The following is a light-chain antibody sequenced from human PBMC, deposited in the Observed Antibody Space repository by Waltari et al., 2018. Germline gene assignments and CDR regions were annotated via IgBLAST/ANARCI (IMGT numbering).Light chain of an antibody. CDR2: RNN. V-gene: IGLV1-40*01. J-gene: IGLJ3*02. CDR1: SSNIGAGYD. Sequence: QSVLTQPPSVSGAPGQRVTISCTGSSSNIGAGYDVHWYHQLPGTAPKLLICRNNNRPSGGPDRFSGSKSGTSASLAITGLQAEDEADYYCQSYDSSLSGFWVFGGGTKLTVL. CDR3: QSYDSSLSGFWV.